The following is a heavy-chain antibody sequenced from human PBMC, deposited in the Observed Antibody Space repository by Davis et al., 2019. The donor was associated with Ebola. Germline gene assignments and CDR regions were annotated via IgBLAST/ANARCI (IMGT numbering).Heavy chain of an antibody. V-gene: IGHV3-74*01. CDR1: GFTFNKYW. CDR3: VRTTYGAPEY. Sequence: GESLKISCAASGFTFNKYWMHWVRQAPGKGLVYGLRISSDGGITSYADPVKGRFTISRDNAKSTLYLQMNSLTAEDTAVYYCVRTTYGAPEYWGQGTLVTVSS. D-gene: IGHD4-17*01. J-gene: IGHJ4*01. CDR2: ISSDGGIT.